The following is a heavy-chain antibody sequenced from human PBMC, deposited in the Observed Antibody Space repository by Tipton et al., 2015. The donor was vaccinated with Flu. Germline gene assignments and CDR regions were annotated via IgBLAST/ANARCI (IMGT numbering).Heavy chain of an antibody. CDR2: MFYTGVT. V-gene: IGHV4-39*01. D-gene: IGHD4-17*01. CDR1: GGSMRSSSHY. CDR3: ARNVFEGYGDYRNWYFDL. Sequence: TLSLTCTVFGGSMRSSSHYWAWIRQPPGKGLEWIGSMFYTGVTYHNASLKNRITISIDRSETQLSLQLTSVTATDTAVYYCARNVFEGYGDYRNWYFDLWDRGTLVTVSS. J-gene: IGHJ2*01.